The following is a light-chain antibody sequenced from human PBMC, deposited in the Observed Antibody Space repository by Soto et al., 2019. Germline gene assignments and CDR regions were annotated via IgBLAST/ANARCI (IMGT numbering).Light chain of an antibody. Sequence: DIQMTQSHPTLSASVGDRVTITCRASRSISRWLAWYQQKPGKAPKLLIYDASTFASGVSSRFSGSGSGTEFTLTITSLQPDDFATYYCQHETFGPGTKVEIK. J-gene: IGKJ1*01. CDR1: RSISRW. CDR3: QHET. V-gene: IGKV1-5*01. CDR2: DAS.